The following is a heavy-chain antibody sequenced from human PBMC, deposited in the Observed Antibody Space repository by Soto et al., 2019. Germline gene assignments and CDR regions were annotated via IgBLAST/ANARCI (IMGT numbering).Heavy chain of an antibody. CDR3: ARRLVELSFEEGAYYYYYYGMDV. CDR2: ISAYNGNT. Sequence: ASVKVSCKASGYSLTSYGISWVRQAPGQGLEWMGWISAYNGNTNYAQKLQGRVTMTTDTSTSTAYMELRSLRSDDTAVYYCARRLVELSFEEGAYYYYYYGMDVWGQGTTVTVSS. D-gene: IGHD3-16*02. V-gene: IGHV1-18*01. J-gene: IGHJ6*02. CDR1: GYSLTSYG.